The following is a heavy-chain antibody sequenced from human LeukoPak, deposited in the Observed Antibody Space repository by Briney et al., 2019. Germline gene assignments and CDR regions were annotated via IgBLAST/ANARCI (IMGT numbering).Heavy chain of an antibody. D-gene: IGHD6-13*01. CDR3: ARGLGSSWYPLYYYYGMDV. CDR2: IYYSGST. J-gene: IGHJ6*04. CDR1: GGSISSGDYY. Sequence: SETLSLTCTVSGGSISSGDYYWSWIRQPPGKGREWIGYIYYSGSTYHNPSLMRRVTISVDTSKNQFSLKLSSVTAADTAVYYCARGLGSSWYPLYYYYGMDVWGKGTTVTVSS. V-gene: IGHV4-30-4*01.